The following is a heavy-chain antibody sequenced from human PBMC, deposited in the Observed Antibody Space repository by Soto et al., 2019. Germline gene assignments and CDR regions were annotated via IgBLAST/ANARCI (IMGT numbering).Heavy chain of an antibody. CDR3: ARDESVMTTGGASDI. V-gene: IGHV3-21*01. CDR1: GFSFSSYS. J-gene: IGHJ3*02. CDR2: ISSGSAYI. D-gene: IGHD2-21*01. Sequence: GGSLSLSCEGSGFSFSSYSINWVRQAPGKGLEWVASISSGSAYIHHADSVKGRFSISRDNAAKSVHLQMNSVRDDDTAVYYCARDESVMTTGGASDIWGQGTTVTVSS.